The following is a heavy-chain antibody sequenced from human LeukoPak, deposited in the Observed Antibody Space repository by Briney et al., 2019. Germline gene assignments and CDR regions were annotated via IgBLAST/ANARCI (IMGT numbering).Heavy chain of an antibody. J-gene: IGHJ6*02. CDR2: IYYSGST. V-gene: IGHV4-39*02. Sequence: SETLSLTCSVSGGSISGSGFYWGWIRQPPGKGLEWIGSIYYSGSTHYNPSLKSRVTISADTSKNQFSLRFNTVTAADTAVYYCARDLGLYYYYGMDVWGQGTTVTVSS. D-gene: IGHD7-27*01. CDR3: ARDLGLYYYYGMDV. CDR1: GGSISGSGFY.